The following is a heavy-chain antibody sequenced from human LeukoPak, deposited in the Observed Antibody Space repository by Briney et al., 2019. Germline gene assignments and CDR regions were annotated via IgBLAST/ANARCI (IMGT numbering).Heavy chain of an antibody. J-gene: IGHJ2*01. Sequence: SETLSLTCAVHGGSFSNSYRTWIRQPPGRGLEWIGEINQSGVINYNPSLRSRVTISVDTSKSQFSLKLSSVTAADTAVYYCARDYGDHVGYFDLWGRGTLVTVSS. CDR3: ARDYGDHVGYFDL. CDR2: INQSGVI. V-gene: IGHV4-34*01. CDR1: GGSFSNSY. D-gene: IGHD4-17*01.